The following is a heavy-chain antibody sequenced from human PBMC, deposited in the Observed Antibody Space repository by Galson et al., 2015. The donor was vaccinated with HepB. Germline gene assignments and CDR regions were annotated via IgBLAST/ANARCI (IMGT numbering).Heavy chain of an antibody. D-gene: IGHD6-6*01. V-gene: IGHV3-21*01. Sequence: SLRLSCAASGFTFSSYSMNWVRQAPGKGLEWVSSISSSSSYIYYADSVKGRFTISRDNAKNSLYLQMNSLRAENTAVYYCARRPGSSSGMDVWGQGTTVPVSS. CDR1: GFTFSSYS. CDR2: ISSSSSYI. CDR3: ARRPGSSSGMDV. J-gene: IGHJ6*02.